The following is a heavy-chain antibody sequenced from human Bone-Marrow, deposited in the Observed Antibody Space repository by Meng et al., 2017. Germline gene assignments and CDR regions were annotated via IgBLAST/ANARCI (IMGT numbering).Heavy chain of an antibody. V-gene: IGHV1-3*02. J-gene: IGHJ4*02. CDR1: GYTFTSYA. CDR2: SNAGNGNT. CDR3: ARDENISLGKLFGDY. Sequence: ASVKVSCKASGYTFTSYAMHWVRQAPGQRLEWMGWSNAGNGNTKYSQEFQGRVTITRDTSASTAYMELSGLRSDDTAVYYCARDENISLGKLFGDYWGQGTRVTVSS. D-gene: IGHD2-21*01.